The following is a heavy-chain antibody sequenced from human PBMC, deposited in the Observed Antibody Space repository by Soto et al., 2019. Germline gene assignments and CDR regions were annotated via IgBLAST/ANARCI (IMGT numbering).Heavy chain of an antibody. CDR2: INSDGSST. CDR1: GFTFSSYW. V-gene: IGHV3-74*01. Sequence: GGSLRLSCAASGFTFSSYWMRWVRQAPGKGLVWVSRINSDGSSTSYADSVKGRFTISRDNAKNTLYLQMNSLRAEDTAVYYCAREIWGYDILIGYYPWGQGTLVTVSS. CDR3: AREIWGYDILIGYYP. J-gene: IGHJ5*02. D-gene: IGHD3-9*01.